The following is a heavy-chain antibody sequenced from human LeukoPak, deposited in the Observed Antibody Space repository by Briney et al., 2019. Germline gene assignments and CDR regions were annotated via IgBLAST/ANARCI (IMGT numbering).Heavy chain of an antibody. D-gene: IGHD3-3*01. CDR3: ARGKAYDFWSGSGNRYYMDV. Sequence: PETLSLTCAVYGGSFSGYYWSWIRQPPGKGLEWIGEINHSGSTNYNPSLKGRVTISVDTSKNQFSLKLSSVTAADTAVYYCARGKAYDFWSGSGNRYYMDVWGKGTTVTVSS. CDR2: INHSGST. V-gene: IGHV4-34*01. CDR1: GGSFSGYY. J-gene: IGHJ6*03.